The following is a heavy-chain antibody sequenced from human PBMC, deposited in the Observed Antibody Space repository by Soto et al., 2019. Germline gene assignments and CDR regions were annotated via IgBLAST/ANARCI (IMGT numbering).Heavy chain of an antibody. V-gene: IGHV1-69*13. CDR1: GGTFSSYA. CDR2: IIPIFGTA. D-gene: IGHD6-13*01. CDR3: GPGIAAAGSDSVFDP. Sequence: SVKVSCKASGGTFSSYAISWVRQAPGQGLEWMGGIIPIFGTANYAQKFQGRVTITADESTSTAYMELSSLRSEDTAVYYCGPGIAAAGSDSVFDPWGQGTLVTVSS. J-gene: IGHJ5*02.